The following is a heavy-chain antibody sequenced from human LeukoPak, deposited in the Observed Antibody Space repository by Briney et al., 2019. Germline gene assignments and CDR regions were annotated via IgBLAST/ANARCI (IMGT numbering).Heavy chain of an antibody. J-gene: IGHJ3*02. V-gene: IGHV3-30*02. CDR3: ARDHAFDI. Sequence: GGSLRLSCAASGFTFSHYGMHWVRQAPGKGLEWVAFIRYDGSNKSYADSVKGRFTISRDNSKNTLYLQMNSLRAEDTAVYYCARDHAFDIWGQGTMVTVSS. CDR2: IRYDGSNK. CDR1: GFTFSHYG.